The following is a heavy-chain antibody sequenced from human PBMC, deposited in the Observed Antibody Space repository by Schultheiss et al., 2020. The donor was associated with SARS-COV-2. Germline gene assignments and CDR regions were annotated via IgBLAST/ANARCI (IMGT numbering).Heavy chain of an antibody. D-gene: IGHD2-2*01. CDR2: ISSSSSYI. Sequence: GGSLRLSCAASGFTFSDYYMNWVRQAPGKGLEWVSSISSSSSYIYYADSVKGRFTISRDNAKNSLYLQMNSLRAEDTAVYYCARTIPWDCSSTSCRNDAFDIWGQGTMVTVSS. CDR3: ARTIPWDCSSTSCRNDAFDI. J-gene: IGHJ3*02. V-gene: IGHV3-21*01. CDR1: GFTFSDYY.